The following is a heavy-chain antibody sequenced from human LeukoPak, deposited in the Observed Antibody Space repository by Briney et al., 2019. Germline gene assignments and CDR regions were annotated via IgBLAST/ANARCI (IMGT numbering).Heavy chain of an antibody. V-gene: IGHV3-53*01. CDR2: IYSGDST. J-gene: IGHJ4*02. CDR1: GFTVSSNY. Sequence: GGSLRLSCAASGFTVSSNYMSWVRQAPGKGLEWVSVIYSGDSTYYADSVKGRFTISRDNSKNTLYLQMNSLRAEDTAVYYCARGRVSSSSVIWGQGTLVTVSS. CDR3: ARGRVSSSSVI. D-gene: IGHD6-6*01.